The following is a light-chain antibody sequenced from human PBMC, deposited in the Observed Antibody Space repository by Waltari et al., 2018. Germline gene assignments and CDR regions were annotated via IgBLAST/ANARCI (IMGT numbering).Light chain of an antibody. CDR2: VNSDGSH. CDR3: QTGGHGTWV. Sequence: QLVLTQSPSASASLGASVKFTCTLSSGHSSTIIAWHQHQPEKGPRYLMKVNSDGSHSKGDEIPYRFSGSGSGTERYLTISSVQSEDEADYYCQTGGHGTWVFGGGTKLTVL. V-gene: IGLV4-69*01. CDR1: SGHSSTI. J-gene: IGLJ3*02.